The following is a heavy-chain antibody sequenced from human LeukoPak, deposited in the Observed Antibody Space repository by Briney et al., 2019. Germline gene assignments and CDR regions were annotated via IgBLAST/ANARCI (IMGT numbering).Heavy chain of an antibody. J-gene: IGHJ4*02. CDR3: ARDLGYCTNGVCYAYHFDY. CDR2: ISSSSSYI. V-gene: IGHV3-21*01. Sequence: PGGSLRLSCAASGLTFSSYSMNWVRQAPGKGLEWVSSISSSSSYIYYADSVKGRFTISRDNAKNSPYLQMNSLRAEDTAVYYCARDLGYCTNGVCYAYHFDYWGQGTLVTVSS. D-gene: IGHD2-8*01. CDR1: GLTFSSYS.